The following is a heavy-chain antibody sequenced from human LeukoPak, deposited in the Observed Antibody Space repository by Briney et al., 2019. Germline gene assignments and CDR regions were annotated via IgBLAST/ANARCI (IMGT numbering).Heavy chain of an antibody. Sequence: ASVKVSCKASRYTFTSYYMHWVRQAPGQGLEWMGIINPSGGSTSYAQKFQGRVTMTRDTSTSTVYMELSSLRSEDTAVYYCASSTIFGVVIIPYYYYGMDVWGQGTTVTVSS. CDR1: RYTFTSYY. CDR3: ASSTIFGVVIIPYYYYGMDV. V-gene: IGHV1-46*01. J-gene: IGHJ6*02. CDR2: INPSGGST. D-gene: IGHD3-3*01.